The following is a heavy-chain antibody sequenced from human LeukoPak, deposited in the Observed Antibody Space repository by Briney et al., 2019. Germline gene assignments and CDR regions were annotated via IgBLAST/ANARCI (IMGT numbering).Heavy chain of an antibody. Sequence: ASVKVSCKASGYTFTGYYMHWVRQAPGQGLEWMGWINPNSGGTNYAQRFQGRVTMTRDTSISTAYMELSRLRSDDTAVYYCASRPYCGGDCYSDASQNDYAFDIWGQGTMVTVSS. D-gene: IGHD2-21*02. J-gene: IGHJ3*02. CDR3: ASRPYCGGDCYSDASQNDYAFDI. CDR1: GYTFTGYY. CDR2: INPNSGGT. V-gene: IGHV1-2*02.